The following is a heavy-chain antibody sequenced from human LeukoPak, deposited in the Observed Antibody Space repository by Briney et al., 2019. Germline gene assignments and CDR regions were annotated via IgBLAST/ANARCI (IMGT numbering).Heavy chain of an antibody. V-gene: IGHV3-11*01. CDR1: GFTFSDYY. CDR3: ARDRAIFKGYFDY. CDR2: ISSSGSTI. J-gene: IGHJ4*02. Sequence: PGGSLRLSCAASGFTFSDYYMSWIRQAPGKGLEWVSYISSSGSTIYYADSVKGRFTISRDNAKNSLYLQMNSLRAEDMAVYYCARDRAIFKGYFDYWGQGTLVTVSS. D-gene: IGHD3-3*01.